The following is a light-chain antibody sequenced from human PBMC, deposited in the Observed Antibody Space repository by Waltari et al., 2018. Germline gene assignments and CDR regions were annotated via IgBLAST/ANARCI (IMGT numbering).Light chain of an antibody. V-gene: IGLV4-69*01. CDR3: QTWGTYWV. CDR2: LNSDGSH. CDR1: SGHSSYA. J-gene: IGLJ3*02. Sequence: QLVLTQSPSASASLGASVKLTCTLSSGHSSYAIEWHQQQPEKGPRYLMKLNSDGSHSKGDGIPDRFSGSSSGAERYLTISSLQSEDEADYYCQTWGTYWVFGGGTKLTVL.